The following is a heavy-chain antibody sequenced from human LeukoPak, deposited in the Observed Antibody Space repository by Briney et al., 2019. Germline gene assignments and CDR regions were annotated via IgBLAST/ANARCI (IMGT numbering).Heavy chain of an antibody. J-gene: IGHJ5*02. V-gene: IGHV4-39*01. Sequence: SETLSLTCTVSGGSISSSTYYWGWIRQPPGKGLEWIGSIHYSGSTYYNPSLKSRVTISVDTSKNQFSLKLSSVTAADTAVYYCARRGYGDYSDNWFDPWGQGTLVTVSS. CDR1: GGSISSSTYY. CDR2: IHYSGST. CDR3: ARRGYGDYSDNWFDP. D-gene: IGHD4-17*01.